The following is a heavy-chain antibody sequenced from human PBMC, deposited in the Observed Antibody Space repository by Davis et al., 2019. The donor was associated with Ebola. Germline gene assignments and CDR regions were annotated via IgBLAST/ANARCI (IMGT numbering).Heavy chain of an antibody. J-gene: IGHJ3*02. CDR3: ARLRRDAFDI. D-gene: IGHD2-21*02. CDR2: IYYSGST. Sequence: SETLSLTCTVSGASITSYYWSWIRQPPGKGLEWIGTIYYSGSTYYNPSLKSRVTISVDTSKNQFSLKLSSVTAADTAVYYCARLRRDAFDIWGQGTMVTVSS. CDR1: GASITSYY. V-gene: IGHV4-59*04.